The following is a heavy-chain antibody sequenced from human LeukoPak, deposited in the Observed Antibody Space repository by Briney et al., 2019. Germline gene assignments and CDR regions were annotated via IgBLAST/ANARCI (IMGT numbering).Heavy chain of an antibody. V-gene: IGHV3-30*02. CDR1: GFTFTSYG. CDR3: AKDISGSWSIDY. CDR2: IRYDGSNK. Sequence: GGSLRLSCAASGFTFTSYGVHWVRQAPGKGLEWVAFIRYDGSNKYYADSVKGRFTISRDNSKNTLYLQMNSLRAEDTAVYYCAKDISGSWSIDYWGQGTLVTVSS. D-gene: IGHD6-13*01. J-gene: IGHJ4*02.